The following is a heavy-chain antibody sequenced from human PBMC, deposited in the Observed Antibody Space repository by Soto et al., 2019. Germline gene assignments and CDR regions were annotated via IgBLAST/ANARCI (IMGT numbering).Heavy chain of an antibody. CDR1: GGSISSSSYF. D-gene: IGHD5-12*01. Sequence: ASETLSLTCSVSGGSISSSSYFWGWIRQPPGKGLECIGNIHCSGSTHYNPSLKSRVTISVDTSKTQFSLKLTSVSAADSAVYYCARGIGYYFDYWGQGTLVTVSS. J-gene: IGHJ4*02. V-gene: IGHV4-39*01. CDR2: IHCSGST. CDR3: ARGIGYYFDY.